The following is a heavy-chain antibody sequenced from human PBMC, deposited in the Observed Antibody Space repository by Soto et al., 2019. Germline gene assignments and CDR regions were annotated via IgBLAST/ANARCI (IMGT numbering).Heavy chain of an antibody. J-gene: IGHJ4*02. D-gene: IGHD5-12*01. CDR2: INAGNGNT. CDR3: ARGVGLYSGYDY. CDR1: GYTFTSYA. Sequence: ASVKVSCKASGYTFTSYAMHWVRQAPGQRLEWMGWINAGNGNTKYSQKFQGRVTITRDTSASTAYMELSSLRSEDTAVYYCARGVGLYSGYDYWGQGTLVTVSS. V-gene: IGHV1-3*01.